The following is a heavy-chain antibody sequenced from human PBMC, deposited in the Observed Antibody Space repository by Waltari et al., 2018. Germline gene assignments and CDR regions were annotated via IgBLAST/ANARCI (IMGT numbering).Heavy chain of an antibody. CDR2: MNPNSGNT. Sequence: QVQLVQSGAEVKKPGASVKGSCKTSGYTFSSYDINWVRQATGQGLEWMGWMNPNSGNTGYAQQFQGRVAMTRNTSISTAYMELSSLTSEDTAVYYCGSWAGYSKWGQGTLVTVSS. D-gene: IGHD4-4*01. CDR3: GSWAGYSK. CDR1: GYTFSSYD. V-gene: IGHV1-8*01. J-gene: IGHJ4*02.